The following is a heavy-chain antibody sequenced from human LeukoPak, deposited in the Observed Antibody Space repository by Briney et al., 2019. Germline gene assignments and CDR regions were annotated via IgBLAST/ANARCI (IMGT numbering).Heavy chain of an antibody. CDR2: INPNSGGT. J-gene: IGHJ4*02. V-gene: IGHV1-2*04. D-gene: IGHD5-24*01. Sequence: ASVKVSRKASGYTFTGYYMHWVRQAPGQGLEWMGWINPNSGGTNYAQKFQGWVTMTRDTSISTAYMELSRLRSDDTAVYYCARGSTEGYGWVVLDYFDYWGQGTLVTVSS. CDR3: ARGSTEGYGWVVLDYFDY. CDR1: GYTFTGYY.